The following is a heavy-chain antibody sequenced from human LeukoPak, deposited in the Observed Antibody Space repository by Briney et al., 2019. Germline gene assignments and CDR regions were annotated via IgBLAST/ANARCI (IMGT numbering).Heavy chain of an antibody. Sequence: GRSLRLSCAASGFTFSSYGMHWVRQAPGKGLEWVAVISYDGSNKYYADSVKGRFTISRDNSKNTLYLQMNSLRAEDTAVYYCAKVGGSGSYCNLFDYWGQGTLVTVSS. V-gene: IGHV3-30*18. CDR2: ISYDGSNK. J-gene: IGHJ4*02. D-gene: IGHD3-10*01. CDR1: GFTFSSYG. CDR3: AKVGGSGSYCNLFDY.